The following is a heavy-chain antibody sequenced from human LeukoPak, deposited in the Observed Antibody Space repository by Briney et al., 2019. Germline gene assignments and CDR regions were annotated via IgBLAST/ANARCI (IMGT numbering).Heavy chain of an antibody. CDR1: GFTFSSYA. Sequence: GGSLRLSCAASGFTFSSYAVGWVRQAPGKGLEWVSGINWNGGSTGYADSVKGRFTISRDNAKNSLYLQMNSLRAEDTALYYCARFYSSSWSSDYWGQGTLVTVSS. CDR2: INWNGGST. V-gene: IGHV3-20*04. D-gene: IGHD6-13*01. CDR3: ARFYSSSWSSDY. J-gene: IGHJ4*02.